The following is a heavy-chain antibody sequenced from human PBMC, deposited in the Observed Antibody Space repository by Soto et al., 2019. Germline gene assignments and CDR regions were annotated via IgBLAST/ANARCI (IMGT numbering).Heavy chain of an antibody. V-gene: IGHV3-9*01. CDR2: LTWNSESI. J-gene: IGHJ5*02. D-gene: IGHD6-13*01. CDR3: AKGAISGTLNWFDP. Sequence: EVQLVESGGGLVQPGRSLRLSCAASGFRFADYTMHWVRQAPGKGLEWVSGLTWNSESIAYADSVKGRFTISRDNAKNSLYLQMNSLRADDTAFYFCAKGAISGTLNWFDPWGQGTLVTVSS. CDR1: GFRFADYT.